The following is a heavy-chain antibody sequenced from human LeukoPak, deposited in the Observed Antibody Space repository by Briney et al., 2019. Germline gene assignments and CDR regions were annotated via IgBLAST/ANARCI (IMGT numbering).Heavy chain of an antibody. CDR1: GFTFSSYG. CDR2: IRYDGSNK. CDR3: AVTVTQGNGDY. V-gene: IGHV3-30*02. Sequence: GGSLRLSCAASGFTFSSYGMHWVRQAPGKGLEWVAFIRYDGSNKYYADSVKGRFTISRDNSKNTLYLQMNSLRAEDTAVYYCAVTVTQGNGDYWGQGTLVTVSS. D-gene: IGHD4-17*01. J-gene: IGHJ4*02.